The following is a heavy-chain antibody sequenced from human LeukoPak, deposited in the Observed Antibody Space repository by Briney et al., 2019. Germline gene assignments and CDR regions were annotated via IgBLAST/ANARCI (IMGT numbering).Heavy chain of an antibody. CDR3: ARGVVYPAWSGPHWSDY. CDR2: IYHSGST. Sequence: SGTLSLTCAVSGDSISSDNWWSWVRQSPGKGLEWIGEIYHSGSTNSNPSLKSRVTISVDKSKNQFSLKLSSVTAADTAVYYCARGVVYPAWSGPHWSDYWGQGALVTVSS. CDR1: GDSISSDNW. D-gene: IGHD3-3*01. J-gene: IGHJ4*02. V-gene: IGHV4-4*02.